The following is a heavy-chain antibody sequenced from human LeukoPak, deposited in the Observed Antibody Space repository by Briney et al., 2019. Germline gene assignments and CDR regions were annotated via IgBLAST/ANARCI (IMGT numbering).Heavy chain of an antibody. J-gene: IGHJ4*02. CDR2: ISYDGSNK. Sequence: GGSLRLSSAASGFTFSSYGMHWVRQAPGKGLEWVAVISYDGSNKYYADSVKGRFTISRDNSKNTLYLQMNSLRAEDTAVYYCAKDLTGTTTDYWGQGTLVTVSS. CDR1: GFTFSSYG. V-gene: IGHV3-30*18. D-gene: IGHD1-7*01. CDR3: AKDLTGTTTDY.